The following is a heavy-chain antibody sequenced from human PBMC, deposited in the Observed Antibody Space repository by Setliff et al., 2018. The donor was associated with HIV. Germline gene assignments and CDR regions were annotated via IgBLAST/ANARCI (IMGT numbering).Heavy chain of an antibody. Sequence: SETLSLTCTVTGGSISSGGFYWTWIRQHPGKGLEWIGYIYNTGSTYHSPSLESRVTISIDTSRNQFSLKLGSVTAAVTAMYYCAREHCSGGSCNGFDIWGQGTMVTVSS. CDR2: IYNTGST. J-gene: IGHJ3*02. CDR3: AREHCSGGSCNGFDI. V-gene: IGHV4-31*03. D-gene: IGHD2-15*01. CDR1: GGSISSGGFY.